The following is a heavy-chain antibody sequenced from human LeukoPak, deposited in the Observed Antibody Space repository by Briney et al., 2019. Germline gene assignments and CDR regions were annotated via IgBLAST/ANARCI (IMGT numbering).Heavy chain of an antibody. D-gene: IGHD3-16*01. Sequence: SQTLSLTCTVSGGSISSGSYYWSWIRQPPGKGLEWIGYIYYSGSTNYNPSLKSRVTISVDTSKNQFSLKLSSVTAADTAVYYCAREGGGRWWYFDLWGRGTLVTVSS. V-gene: IGHV4-61*01. J-gene: IGHJ2*01. CDR3: AREGGGRWWYFDL. CDR1: GGSISSGSYY. CDR2: IYYSGST.